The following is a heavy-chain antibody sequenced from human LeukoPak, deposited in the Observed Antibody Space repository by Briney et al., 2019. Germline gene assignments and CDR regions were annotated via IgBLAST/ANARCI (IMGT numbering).Heavy chain of an antibody. D-gene: IGHD2-21*01. J-gene: IGHJ4*02. CDR2: ISSSSSYI. CDR3: ARFHYCGGDCYSGFDY. Sequence: GGPLRLSCAASGFTFSSYSMNWVRQAPGKGLEWVSSISSSSSYIYYADSVKGRFTISRDNAKNSLYLQMNSLRAEDTAVYHCARFHYCGGDCYSGFDYWGQGTLVTVSS. CDR1: GFTFSSYS. V-gene: IGHV3-21*01.